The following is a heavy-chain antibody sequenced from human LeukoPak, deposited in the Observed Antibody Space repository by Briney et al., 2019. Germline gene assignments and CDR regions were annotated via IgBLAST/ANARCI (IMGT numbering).Heavy chain of an antibody. CDR3: ARRYYDFWSGAHGAFDI. CDR1: GGSISRYY. D-gene: IGHD3-3*01. Sequence: PSETLSLTCTVSGGSISRYYWSWIRQPPGKGLEWIGYIYYSGSTNYNPSLKSRVTISVDTSKNQFSLKLSSVTAADTAVYYCARRYYDFWSGAHGAFDIWGQGTMVTVSS. J-gene: IGHJ3*02. CDR2: IYYSGST. V-gene: IGHV4-59*01.